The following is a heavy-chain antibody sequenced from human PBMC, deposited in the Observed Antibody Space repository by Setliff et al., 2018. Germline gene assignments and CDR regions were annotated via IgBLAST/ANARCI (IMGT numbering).Heavy chain of an antibody. CDR2: VYYNGNT. CDR1: GGSLTQRY. D-gene: IGHD5-12*01. Sequence: PSETLSLTCTLSGGSLTQRYWSWVRQPPGKGLEWIGYVYYNGNTNYSPSLKSRVTISADTSKNQVSLKLTSATAADTAVYYCARDRTAYNYGMDAWGQGTQVTVSS. CDR3: ARDRTAYNYGMDA. V-gene: IGHV4-59*11. J-gene: IGHJ5*02.